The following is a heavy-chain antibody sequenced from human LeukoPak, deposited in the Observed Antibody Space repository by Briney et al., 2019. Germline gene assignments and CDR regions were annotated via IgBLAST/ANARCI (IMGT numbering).Heavy chain of an antibody. CDR3: ARGEYGSGWYRD. V-gene: IGHV3-53*01. Sequence: GGSLRLSCVASGFIVSTNYMSWVRQAPGKGLEWVSLIYSGGNTNYADSVKGRFTFSRDNSNNPLYLQMNSLRVEDTAVYYCARGEYGSGWYRDWGQGTLVTVSS. CDR1: GFIVSTNY. D-gene: IGHD6-19*01. J-gene: IGHJ4*02. CDR2: IYSGGNT.